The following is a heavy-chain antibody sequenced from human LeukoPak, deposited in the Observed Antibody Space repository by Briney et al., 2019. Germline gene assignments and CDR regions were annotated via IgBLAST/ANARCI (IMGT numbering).Heavy chain of an antibody. CDR3: AKDDAWGRYQD. D-gene: IGHD3-16*01. CDR2: IRGNGVTT. V-gene: IGHV3-23*01. CDR1: SSSSYY. Sequence: SSSSYYWGWVRQAPGKGLEWVSGIRGNGVTTYYADSVKGRFTISRDNSKNTLYLQMSSLGAEDTAVYFCAKDDAWGRYQDWGQGTLVTVSS. J-gene: IGHJ1*01.